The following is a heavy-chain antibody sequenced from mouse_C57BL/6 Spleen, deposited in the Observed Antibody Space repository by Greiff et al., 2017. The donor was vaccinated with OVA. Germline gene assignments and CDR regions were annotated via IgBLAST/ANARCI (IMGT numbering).Heavy chain of an antibody. CDR1: GYTFTSYW. CDR2: IDPSDSYT. Sequence: VQLQQPGAELVMPGASVKLSCKASGYTFTSYWMHWVKQRPGQGLEWIGEIDPSDSYTNYNQKFKGKSTLTVDKSSSTAYMQRSSLTSEDAAVYYCARGGVGGGYYAMDYWGQGTSVTVSS. D-gene: IGHD1-1*01. CDR3: ARGGVGGGYYAMDY. V-gene: IGHV1-69*01. J-gene: IGHJ4*01.